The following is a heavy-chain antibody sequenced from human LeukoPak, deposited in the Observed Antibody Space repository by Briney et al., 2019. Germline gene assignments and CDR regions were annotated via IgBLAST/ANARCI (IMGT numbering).Heavy chain of an antibody. Sequence: GGSLRLSCAASGFTFSSYAMSWVRQAPGKGLEWVLGISASGGSSYYADSVKGRFTISRDNSKNTLYLQMNSLRAEDTAVYYCAKDSATYGDIDYWGQGTLVTVSS. CDR3: AKDSATYGDIDY. D-gene: IGHD4-17*01. V-gene: IGHV3-23*01. CDR1: GFTFSSYA. CDR2: ISASGGSS. J-gene: IGHJ4*02.